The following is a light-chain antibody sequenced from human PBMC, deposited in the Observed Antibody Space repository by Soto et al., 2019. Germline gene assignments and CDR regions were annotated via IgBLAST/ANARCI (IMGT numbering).Light chain of an antibody. Sequence: EIQMTQSPSSLSASVGDRDTITCQASQDISKSLNWYQQKSGKAPDLLIYDASNLETGVPSNFSGSGSGIEFTFTISSLHPEDIATYYCHQSHNLPFTFGPGTKVEFK. V-gene: IGKV1-33*01. CDR1: QDISKS. J-gene: IGKJ3*01. CDR3: HQSHNLPFT. CDR2: DAS.